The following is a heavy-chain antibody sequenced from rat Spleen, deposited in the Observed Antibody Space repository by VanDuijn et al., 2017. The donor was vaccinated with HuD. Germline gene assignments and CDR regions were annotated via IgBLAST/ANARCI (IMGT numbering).Heavy chain of an antibody. V-gene: IGHV5-29*01. D-gene: IGHD1-4*01. CDR1: GFTFSDCY. Sequence: EVQLVESDGGLVQPGRSLKLSCTTSGFTFSDCYMAWVRQAPTKGLEWVATISYDGSNTYYRDSVKGRFTISRDNAKSTLYLQMDSLRSEDTATYYCARETGYNSYFDYWGQGVMVTVSS. J-gene: IGHJ2*01. CDR3: ARETGYNSYFDY. CDR2: ISYDGSNT.